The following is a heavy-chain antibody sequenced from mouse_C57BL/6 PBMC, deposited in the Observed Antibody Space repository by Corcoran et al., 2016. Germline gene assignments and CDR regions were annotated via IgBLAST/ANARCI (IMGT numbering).Heavy chain of an antibody. D-gene: IGHD1-1*01. V-gene: IGHV1-26*01. CDR2: INPNNGGT. J-gene: IGHJ1*03. CDR3: ARGYYVWYFDV. Sequence: EVQLQQSGPELVKPGASVKISCKASGYTFTDYYMNWVKQSHGKSLEWIGDINPNNGGTSYNQKFKGKATLTVDKSSSTAYMELRSLTSEDSAVYYCARGYYVWYFDVWGTGTTVTVSS. CDR1: GYTFTDYY.